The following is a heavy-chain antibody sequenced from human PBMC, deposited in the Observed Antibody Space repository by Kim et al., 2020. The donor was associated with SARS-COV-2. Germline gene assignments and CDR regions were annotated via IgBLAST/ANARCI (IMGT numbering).Heavy chain of an antibody. CDR2: IYSGGSA. V-gene: IGHV3-66*01. D-gene: IGHD3-9*01. J-gene: IGHJ4*02. CDR1: GFTVSSNY. Sequence: GGSLRLSCAASGFTVSSNYMSWVRQAPGKGLEWVSVIYSGGSAYYADSVKGTFTISRDNSKNTLYLQMNSLRAVDTAVYYCARVRYGDILYYFDFWGQGTLGTVSS. CDR3: ARVRYGDILYYFDF.